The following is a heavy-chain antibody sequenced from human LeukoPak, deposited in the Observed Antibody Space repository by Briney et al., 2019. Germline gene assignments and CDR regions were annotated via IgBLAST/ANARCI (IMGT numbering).Heavy chain of an antibody. J-gene: IGHJ2*01. CDR2: INHSGST. Sequence: SETLSLTCAVYGGSFSGYYWSWIRQPPGKGLKWIGEINHSGSTNYSPSLKSRVTISVDTSKNQFPLKLSSVTAADTAVYYCARYSSTWPYWYFDLWGRGTLVTVSS. V-gene: IGHV4-34*01. D-gene: IGHD6-13*01. CDR3: ARYSSTWPYWYFDL. CDR1: GGSFSGYY.